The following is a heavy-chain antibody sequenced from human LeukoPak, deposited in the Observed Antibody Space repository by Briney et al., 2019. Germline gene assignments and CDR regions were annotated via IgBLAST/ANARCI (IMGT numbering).Heavy chain of an antibody. Sequence: GASVKVSCKASGYTFTSYDINWVRQATRQGLEWMGWMNPNSGNTGYAQKFQGRVTMTRNTSISTAYMELSSLRSEDTAVYYCARPPSSGGYYYYYGMDVWGQGTTVTVPS. V-gene: IGHV1-8*01. CDR3: ARPPSSGGYYYYYGMDV. D-gene: IGHD6-25*01. CDR2: MNPNSGNT. CDR1: GYTFTSYD. J-gene: IGHJ6*02.